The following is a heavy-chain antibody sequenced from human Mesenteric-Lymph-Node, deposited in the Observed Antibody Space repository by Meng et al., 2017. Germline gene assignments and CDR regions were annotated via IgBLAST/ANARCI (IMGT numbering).Heavy chain of an antibody. CDR1: GFTFDDYT. Sequence: GESLKISCAASGFTFDDYTMHWVRQAPGKGLEWVSLISWDGGSTYYADSVKGRFTISRDNSKTSIYLKMNSLRTEDTALYYCAKDNYGMDVWGQGTTVTVSS. CDR3: AKDNYGMDV. V-gene: IGHV3-43*01. J-gene: IGHJ6*02. CDR2: ISWDGGST.